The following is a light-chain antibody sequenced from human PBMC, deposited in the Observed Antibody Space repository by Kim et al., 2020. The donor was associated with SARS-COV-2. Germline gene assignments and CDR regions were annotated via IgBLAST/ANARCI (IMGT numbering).Light chain of an antibody. CDR3: SSDTSSSTLV. CDR1: SSDAGGYNY. Sequence: QSALTQPASVSGSPGQSITISCTGTSSDAGGYNYVSWYQQHPGKAPKLMIYDVTKRPSGVSDRFSGAMSGDTASLTISGLQADDEADYYCSSDTSSSTLVFGGGTQLTVL. V-gene: IGLV2-14*01. CDR2: DVT. J-gene: IGLJ3*02.